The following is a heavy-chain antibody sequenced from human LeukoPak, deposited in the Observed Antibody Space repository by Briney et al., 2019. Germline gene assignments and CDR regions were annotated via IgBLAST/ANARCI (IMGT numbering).Heavy chain of an antibody. V-gene: IGHV1-2*02. CDR2: INPNSGGT. Sequence: ASVKLSCKASGYTGTDYYMDWVRQAPGQGLERMGWINPNSGGTNYAQKFQGRVTMTRDTSISTAYMELSRLRSDDTAVYYCARVRSYCTNGVCYWDLDYWGQGTLVTVSS. J-gene: IGHJ4*02. CDR1: GYTGTDYY. D-gene: IGHD2-8*01. CDR3: ARVRSYCTNGVCYWDLDY.